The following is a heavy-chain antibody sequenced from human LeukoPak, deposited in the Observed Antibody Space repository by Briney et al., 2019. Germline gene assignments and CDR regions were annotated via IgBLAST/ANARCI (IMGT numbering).Heavy chain of an antibody. V-gene: IGHV1-2*02. Sequence: ASVKVSCKASGYTFTGYSIYWVRQTPGQKLEWMGWINPKTGTANSAQKFQGRVTMTRDTSISTVYMEVRSLRSDDTAVYYCARDRVKGYYYMDVWGKGTTVTVSS. CDR2: INPKTGTA. CDR1: GYTFTGYS. D-gene: IGHD2-21*01. J-gene: IGHJ6*03. CDR3: ARDRVKGYYYMDV.